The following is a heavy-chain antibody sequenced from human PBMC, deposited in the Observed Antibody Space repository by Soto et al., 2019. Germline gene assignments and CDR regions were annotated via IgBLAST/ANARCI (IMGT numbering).Heavy chain of an antibody. J-gene: IGHJ4*02. V-gene: IGHV3-21*01. CDR1: GFTFSSYS. CDR2: ISSSSSYI. Sequence: GGSLRLSCAASGFTFSSYSMNWVRQAPGKGLEWVSSISSSSSYIYYADSVKGRFTISRDNAKNSLYLQMNSLRAEDTAVYYCARDEATVTTRGFDYWGQGTLVTVSS. D-gene: IGHD4-4*01. CDR3: ARDEATVTTRGFDY.